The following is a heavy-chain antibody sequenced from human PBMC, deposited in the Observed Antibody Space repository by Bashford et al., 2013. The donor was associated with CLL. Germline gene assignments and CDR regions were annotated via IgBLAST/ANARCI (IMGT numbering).Heavy chain of an antibody. V-gene: IGHV1-18*01. Sequence: ASVKVSCKASGYTFSSYGFSWVRQAPGQGLEWMGWISGYNGNRKYVQKFQGRVTMTIDTATTTVYMELRMLRSDDTAVYYCARDTWELQYFQGMDVWGQGTTVTVSS. CDR1: GYTFSSYG. CDR3: ARDTWELQYFQGMDV. J-gene: IGHJ6*02. CDR2: ISGYNGNR. D-gene: IGHD1-26*01.